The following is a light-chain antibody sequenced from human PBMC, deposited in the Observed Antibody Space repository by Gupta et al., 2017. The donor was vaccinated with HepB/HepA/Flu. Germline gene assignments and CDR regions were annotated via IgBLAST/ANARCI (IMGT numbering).Light chain of an antibody. J-gene: IGLJ2*01. CDR3: SSYTSGSTLVV. CDR2: DVS. CDR1: SSDVGGFDY. V-gene: IGLV2-14*01. Sequence: SALPQIASVSGSPGQSITISCTGTSSDVGGFDYVSWYQQYPGKAPKVMIYDVSNRPSGVSNRFSGSKSGNTASLTISGLQAEDEADYYCSSYTSGSTLVVFGGGTKLTVL.